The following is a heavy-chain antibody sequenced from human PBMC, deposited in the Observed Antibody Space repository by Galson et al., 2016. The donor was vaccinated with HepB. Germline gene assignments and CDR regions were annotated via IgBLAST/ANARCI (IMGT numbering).Heavy chain of an antibody. CDR2: ISFDGTNR. CDR3: ARVLVPYGSGTYPLDY. Sequence: SLRLSCAASGFTFTSYGLHWVRQAPGKGLEWVALISFDGTNRNYADSVKGRFTISRDTSKNTLYLQMNSLRPEDTAIYYCARVLVPYGSGTYPLDYWGQGTLVTVSS. CDR1: GFTFTSYG. J-gene: IGHJ4*02. V-gene: IGHV3-30*04. D-gene: IGHD3-10*01.